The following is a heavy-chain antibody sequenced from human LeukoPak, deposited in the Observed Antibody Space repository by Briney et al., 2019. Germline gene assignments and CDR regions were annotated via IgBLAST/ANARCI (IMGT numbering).Heavy chain of an antibody. CDR2: IYYSGST. CDR1: GGSISSYY. D-gene: IGHD3-10*01. Sequence: SETLSLTCTVSGGSISSYYWSWIRQPPGKGLEWIGYIYYSGSTNYNPSLKSRVTISVDTSKNQFSLKLSSVTAADTAVYYCARAGFGELIPDAFDIWGQGTMVTVSS. J-gene: IGHJ3*02. V-gene: IGHV4-59*01. CDR3: ARAGFGELIPDAFDI.